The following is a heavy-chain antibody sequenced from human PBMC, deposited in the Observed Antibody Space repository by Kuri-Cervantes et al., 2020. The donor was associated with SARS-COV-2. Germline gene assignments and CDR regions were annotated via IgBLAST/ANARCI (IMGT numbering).Heavy chain of an antibody. V-gene: IGHV3-48*01. Sequence: GGSLRLSCAASGFTFSSYSMNWVRQAPGKGLEWVSYISSSSSTIYYADSVKGRFTISRDNAKNPLYLQMNSLRAEDTAVHYCAKIGITMVRGVIYWFDPWGQGTLVTVSS. CDR1: GFTFSSYS. D-gene: IGHD3-10*01. CDR2: ISSSSSTI. J-gene: IGHJ5*02. CDR3: AKIGITMVRGVIYWFDP.